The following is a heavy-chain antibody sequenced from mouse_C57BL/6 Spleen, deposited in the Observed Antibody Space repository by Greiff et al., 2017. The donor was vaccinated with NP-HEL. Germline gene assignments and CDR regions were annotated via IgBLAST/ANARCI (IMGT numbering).Heavy chain of an antibody. CDR1: GYTFTSYW. Sequence: QVQLQQPGTELVKPGASVKLSCKASGYTFTSYWMHWVKQRPGQGLEWIGNINPSNGGTNYNEKFKGKATFTADTSSNTAYMQLSSLTTEDSAIYYCARDRHFDVWGTGTTVTVSS. CDR2: INPSNGGT. V-gene: IGHV1-53*01. CDR3: ARDRHFDV. J-gene: IGHJ1*03.